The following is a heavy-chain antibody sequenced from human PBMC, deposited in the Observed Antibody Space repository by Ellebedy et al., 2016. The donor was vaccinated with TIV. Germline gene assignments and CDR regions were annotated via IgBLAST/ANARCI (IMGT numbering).Heavy chain of an antibody. D-gene: IGHD2-15*01. CDR2: ISNDGANK. J-gene: IGHJ6*02. CDR3: ARDRWGGLPDV. Sequence: GESLKISCAASGFIFTSYAIHWVRQAPGKGLEWVAVISNDGANKYYADSVKGRFTISRDNSKNTLDLQMNSLRAEDTAVYYCARDRWGGLPDVWGQGTTVTVSS. V-gene: IGHV3-30-3*01. CDR1: GFIFTSYA.